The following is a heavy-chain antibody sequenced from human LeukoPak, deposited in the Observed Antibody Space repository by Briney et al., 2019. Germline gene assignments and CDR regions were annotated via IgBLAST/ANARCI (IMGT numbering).Heavy chain of an antibody. V-gene: IGHV3-64*01. Sequence: GGSLRLSCAASGFTFSSHAMYWVRQAPGKGLEFVSVISSNGGNTYYPNSVKGRFTISRDNSKNTLYLQMRAEDMAVYYCARRGTPYSSSSYHYDYYYMDVWGKGTTVTVSS. CDR2: ISSNGGNT. D-gene: IGHD6-6*01. CDR1: GFTFSSHA. J-gene: IGHJ6*03. CDR3: ARRGTPYSSSSYHYDYYYMDV.